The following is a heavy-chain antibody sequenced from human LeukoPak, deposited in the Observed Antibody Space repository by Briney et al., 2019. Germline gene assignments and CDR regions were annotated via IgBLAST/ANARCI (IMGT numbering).Heavy chain of an antibody. CDR2: ISSSGSYI. D-gene: IGHD3-22*01. CDR1: GFTFSSCS. Sequence: PGGSLRLSCAASGFTFSSCSMNWVRQAPGKGLEWVSSISSSGSYIYYADSLKGRFTISRDNAKNSLYLQMNSLRAEDTAVYYCARVRSSGSQDAFDYWGQGTLVTVSS. J-gene: IGHJ4*02. V-gene: IGHV3-21*01. CDR3: ARVRSSGSQDAFDY.